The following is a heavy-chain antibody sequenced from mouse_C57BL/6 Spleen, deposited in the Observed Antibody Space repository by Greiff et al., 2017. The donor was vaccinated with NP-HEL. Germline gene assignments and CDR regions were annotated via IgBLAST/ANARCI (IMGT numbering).Heavy chain of an antibody. CDR3: ARTPTSDAMDY. CDR1: GYAFSSSW. Sequence: QVQLKESGPELVKPGASVKISCKASGYAFSSSWMNWVKQRPGKGLEWIGRIYPGDGDTNYNGKFKGKATLTADKSSSTAYMQLSSLTSEDSAVYFCARTPTSDAMDYWGQGTSVTVSS. D-gene: IGHD4-1*02. J-gene: IGHJ4*01. V-gene: IGHV1-82*01. CDR2: IYPGDGDT.